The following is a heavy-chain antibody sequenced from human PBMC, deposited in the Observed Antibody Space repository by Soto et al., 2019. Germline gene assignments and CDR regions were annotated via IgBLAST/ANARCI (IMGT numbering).Heavy chain of an antibody. CDR2: ISANGGST. D-gene: IGHD2-2*01. CDR1: GFTFSSYA. V-gene: IGHV3-23*01. Sequence: EVQLLESGGGFVQPGGSLRLSCAASGFTFSSYAMSWVRQAPGKGLECVSIISANGGSTYYAASVKGRFTVSRDNSENTLYLQMTSLRAEDTAVYYCAKGGLGAMDYTYYYYGMDVWGQGTTVTVSS. CDR3: AKGGLGAMDYTYYYYGMDV. J-gene: IGHJ6*02.